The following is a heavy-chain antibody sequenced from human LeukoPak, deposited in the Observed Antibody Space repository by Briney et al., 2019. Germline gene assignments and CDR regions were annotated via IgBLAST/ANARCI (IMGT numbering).Heavy chain of an antibody. V-gene: IGHV3-48*04. CDR3: ARVGYGGNYFDY. CDR2: ISSSGSTK. Sequence: GGSLRLSCAASGFTFSSYSMNWVRQAPGKGLEWVSYISSSGSTKYYADSVKGRFTISRDNAKNSLYLQMNSLRAEDTALYYCARVGYGGNYFDYWGQGTLVTVSS. J-gene: IGHJ4*02. CDR1: GFTFSSYS. D-gene: IGHD4-23*01.